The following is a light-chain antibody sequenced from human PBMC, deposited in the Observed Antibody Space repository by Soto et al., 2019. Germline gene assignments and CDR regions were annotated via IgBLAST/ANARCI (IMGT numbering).Light chain of an antibody. CDR3: MQGLTTPLT. CDR2: LGS. J-gene: IGKJ4*01. V-gene: IGKV2-28*01. Sequence: DILLTQSPLSLPFTPGEPASISGGSGQGVLSSNGNNYLDWYLQKPGQSPQVLIYLGSNRASGVPDRFSGSGSGTDFTLKISRVEAEDVGVYYCMQGLTTPLTFGGGTKVDIK. CDR1: QGVLSSNGNNY.